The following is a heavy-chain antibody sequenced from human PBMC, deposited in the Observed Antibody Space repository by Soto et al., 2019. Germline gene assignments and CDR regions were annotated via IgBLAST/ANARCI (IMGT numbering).Heavy chain of an antibody. D-gene: IGHD3-16*01. V-gene: IGHV3-23*01. CDR1: GFTFSSYA. Sequence: GGSLRLSCAASGFTFSSYAMSWVRQAPGKGLEWVSAISGSGGSTYYADSVKGRFTISRDNSKNTLYLQMNSLRAEDTAVYYCAKGRFTWGTYYYGMDVWGQGTTVTVSS. CDR2: ISGSGGST. J-gene: IGHJ6*02. CDR3: AKGRFTWGTYYYGMDV.